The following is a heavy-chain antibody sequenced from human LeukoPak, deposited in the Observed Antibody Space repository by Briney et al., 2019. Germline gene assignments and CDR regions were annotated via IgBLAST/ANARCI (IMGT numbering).Heavy chain of an antibody. CDR1: GFTFSDYY. Sequence: PGGSLRLSWAASGFTFSDYYINWVRQAPGKGLEWVSAISGTSTYIYYANSVKGRFTISRDNAKNSLYLQMNSLGAEDTAIYYCVRQVGATPDFDYWGQGTLVTVSS. J-gene: IGHJ4*02. CDR2: ISGTSTYI. CDR3: VRQVGATPDFDY. V-gene: IGHV3-21*01. D-gene: IGHD1-26*01.